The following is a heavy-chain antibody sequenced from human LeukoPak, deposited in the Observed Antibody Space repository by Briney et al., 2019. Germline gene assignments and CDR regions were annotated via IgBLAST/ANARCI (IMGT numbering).Heavy chain of an antibody. CDR2: INHSGST. Sequence: SETLSLTCAVYGGSFNGYYWSWIRQPPGKGLEWIGEINHSGSTNYSPSLKSRVTISVDTSKNQFSLKLSSVTAADTAVYYCARYFQLEWKSNWSDPWGQGTLVTVSS. CDR3: ARYFQLEWKSNWSDP. V-gene: IGHV4-34*01. D-gene: IGHD3-3*01. CDR1: GGSFNGYY. J-gene: IGHJ5*02.